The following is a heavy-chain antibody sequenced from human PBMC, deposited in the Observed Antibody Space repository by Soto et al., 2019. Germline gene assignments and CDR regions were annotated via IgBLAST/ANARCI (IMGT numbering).Heavy chain of an antibody. Sequence: GGSLRLSCAASGFTFSGSAMHWVRQASGKGLEWVGRIRSKANSYATAYAASVKGRFTISRDDSKNTAYLQMNSLKTEDTAVYYCTRHGESTVTTSTLFDYWGQGTLVTVSS. CDR2: IRSKANSYAT. CDR1: GFTFSGSA. J-gene: IGHJ4*02. V-gene: IGHV3-73*01. CDR3: TRHGESTVTTSTLFDY. D-gene: IGHD4-4*01.